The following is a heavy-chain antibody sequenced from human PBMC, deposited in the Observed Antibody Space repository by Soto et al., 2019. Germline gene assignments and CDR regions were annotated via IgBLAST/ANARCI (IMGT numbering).Heavy chain of an antibody. CDR1: GFTFSSYG. V-gene: IGHV3-30*18. Sequence: GGSLRLSCAASGFTFSSYGMHWVRQAPGKGLEWVAVISYDGSNKYYADSVKGRFTISRDNSKNTLYLQMNSLRAEDTAVYYCAKVLYSSGSLSWGQGXLVTVSS. D-gene: IGHD6-19*01. J-gene: IGHJ4*02. CDR2: ISYDGSNK. CDR3: AKVLYSSGSLS.